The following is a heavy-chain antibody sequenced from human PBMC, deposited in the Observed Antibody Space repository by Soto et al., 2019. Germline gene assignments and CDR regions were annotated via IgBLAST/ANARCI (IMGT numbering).Heavy chain of an antibody. CDR1: GGSISSGGYY. CDR2: IYYSGRT. Sequence: QVQLQESGPGLVKPSQTLSLTCTVSGGSISSGGYYWSWIRQHPGKGLEWIGYIYYSGRTYYNPSLKSRVTISVDTSKNQFSLKLSSVTAADTAVYYCARDSTIFGNYGMDVWGQGTTVTVAS. J-gene: IGHJ6*02. V-gene: IGHV4-31*03. CDR3: ARDSTIFGNYGMDV. D-gene: IGHD3-3*01.